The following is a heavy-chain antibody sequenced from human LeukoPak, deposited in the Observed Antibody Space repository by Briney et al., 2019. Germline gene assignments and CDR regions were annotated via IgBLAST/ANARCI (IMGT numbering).Heavy chain of an antibody. CDR3: ARESDGEIVVVYFDY. CDR1: GFTFSSYS. D-gene: IGHD3-22*01. CDR2: ISSSSSYI. J-gene: IGHJ4*02. V-gene: IGHV3-21*01. Sequence: GRSLRLSCAASGFTFSSYSMNWVRQAPGNGLEWVSSISSSSSYIYYADSVKGRFTISRDNAKNSLYLQMNSLRAEDTAVYYCARESDGEIVVVYFDYWGQGTLVTVSS.